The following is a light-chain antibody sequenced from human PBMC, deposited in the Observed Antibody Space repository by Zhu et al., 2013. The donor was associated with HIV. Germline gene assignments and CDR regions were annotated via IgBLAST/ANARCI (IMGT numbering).Light chain of an antibody. CDR2: GTS. J-gene: IGKJ4*01. CDR3: QHYDSSPRLT. V-gene: IGKV3-20*01. CDR1: QSFSSSY. Sequence: EIVLTQSPGTLSLSPGERATLSCRASQSFSSSYLAWYQHKPGQAPRLLIYGTSSRATGIPDRFSGSRSGTGFTLIISRLEPEDFAVYYCQHYDSSPRLTFGGGTKVEIK.